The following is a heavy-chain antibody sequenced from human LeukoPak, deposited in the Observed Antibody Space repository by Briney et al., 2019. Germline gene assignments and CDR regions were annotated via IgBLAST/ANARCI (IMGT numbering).Heavy chain of an antibody. CDR2: IYYSGST. CDR1: GGSISSSSYY. CDR3: ARQSPSGYSYGAYYFDY. V-gene: IGHV4-39*01. Sequence: PSETLSLTCTVSGGSISSSSYYWGWIRQPPGKGLEWIGSIYYSGSTYYNPSPKSRVTISVDTSKNQFSLKLSSVTAADTAVYYCARQSPSGYSYGAYYFDYWGQGTLVTVSS. J-gene: IGHJ4*02. D-gene: IGHD5-18*01.